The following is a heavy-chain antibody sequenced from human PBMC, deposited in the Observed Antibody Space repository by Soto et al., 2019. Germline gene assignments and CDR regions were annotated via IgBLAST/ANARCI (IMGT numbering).Heavy chain of an antibody. CDR1: GGSISSGGYY. CDR3: ARERRVVRPNNYYYYGMDV. V-gene: IGHV4-31*03. D-gene: IGHD3-3*01. CDR2: IYYSGST. Sequence: SETLSLTCTVSGGSISSGGYYWSWIRQHPGKGLEWIGYIYYSGSTYYNPSLKSRVTISVDTSKNQFSLKLSSVTAADMAVYYCARERRVVRPNNYYYYGMDVWGQGTTVTVSS. J-gene: IGHJ6*02.